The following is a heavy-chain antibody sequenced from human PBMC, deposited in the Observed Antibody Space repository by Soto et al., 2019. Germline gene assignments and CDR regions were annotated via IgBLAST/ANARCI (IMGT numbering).Heavy chain of an antibody. CDR3: AKDDSLVRGVVTFFDY. CDR2: ISGGADVT. CDR1: GFTFSSYV. D-gene: IGHD3-10*01. J-gene: IGHJ4*02. V-gene: IGHV3-23*01. Sequence: EVQLLESGGGLVQPGGSLRLSCAASGFTFSSYVMSWVRQAPGKGLEWVSTISGGADVTYYADSVKDRFTISRDNSKNTLYLQMNSLRAEDTAVYYCAKDDSLVRGVVTFFDYWGQGTRVTVSS.